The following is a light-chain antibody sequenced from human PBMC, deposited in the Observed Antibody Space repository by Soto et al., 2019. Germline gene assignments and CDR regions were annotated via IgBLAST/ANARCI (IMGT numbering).Light chain of an antibody. J-gene: IGKJ4*01. CDR3: QQYNKWPLT. Sequence: EIVMTQSPATLSVSPGERATLSCRASQSVSSDLAWYHQKPDQAPRLLIYGISTRATDVPARFSGSGSGTEFTLTISGLQSEDFAVYYCQQYNKWPLTFGGGTKVDIK. CDR2: GIS. V-gene: IGKV3-15*01. CDR1: QSVSSD.